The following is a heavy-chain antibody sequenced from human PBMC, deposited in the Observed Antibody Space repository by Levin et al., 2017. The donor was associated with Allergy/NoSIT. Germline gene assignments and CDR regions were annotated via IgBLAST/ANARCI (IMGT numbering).Heavy chain of an antibody. CDR3: ARGGFYHASRNYGRRRHFDY. CDR2: INHSGST. V-gene: IGHV4-34*01. D-gene: IGHD2/OR15-2a*01. Sequence: GSLRLSCAVYGGSFSGYYWSWIRQPPGKGLEWIGEINHSGSTTYNPSLESRVTISVDTSKNQFSLKLSSVTAAATAVYYCARGGFYHASRNYGRRRHFDYWGQGTLVTVSS. CDR1: GGSFSGYY. J-gene: IGHJ4*02.